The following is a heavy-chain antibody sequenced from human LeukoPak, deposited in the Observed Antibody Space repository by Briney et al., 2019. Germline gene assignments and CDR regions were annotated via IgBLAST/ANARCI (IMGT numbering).Heavy chain of an antibody. Sequence: GGSLRLSCAASGYTFTTYAMNWVRQAPGQGLEWMGWISTTTGSPTYAQGFTGRFVFSLDTSVSTTYLQINNLKTEDTAVYYCAREENDGYSYAAKVHWGQGTLVTVSS. V-gene: IGHV7-4-1*02. CDR3: AREENDGYSYAAKVH. J-gene: IGHJ4*02. CDR1: GYTFTTYA. D-gene: IGHD5-18*01. CDR2: ISTTTGSP.